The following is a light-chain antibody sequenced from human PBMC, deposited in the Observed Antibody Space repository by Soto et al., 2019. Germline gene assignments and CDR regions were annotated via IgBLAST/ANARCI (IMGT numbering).Light chain of an antibody. V-gene: IGKV3-11*01. CDR3: QQYGSSGT. CDR2: DAS. CDR1: QSFSSY. J-gene: IGKJ1*01. Sequence: EIVLTQSPATLSLSPGERATLSCRASQSFSSYLAWYQQKPGQAPRLLNDDASNRATGIPARFSGSGSGTDFTLTSSRLEPEDFAVYYCQQYGSSGTFGQGTKVDIK.